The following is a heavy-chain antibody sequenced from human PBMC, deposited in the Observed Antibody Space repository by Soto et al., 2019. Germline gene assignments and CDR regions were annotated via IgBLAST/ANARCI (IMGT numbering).Heavy chain of an antibody. CDR2: ISYEGSNK. Sequence: RGSLRLSCAASGFTSSSYAMHWVRQARGKGLEWVAVISYEGSNKYYADSVKGRFIISRDNSKGTLYLQMNSMRTGETAVYYSESECKHDVLDYCGQRTLVTVSS. CDR1: GFTSSSYA. CDR3: ESECKHDVLDY. D-gene: IGHD1-1*01. J-gene: IGHJ4*02. V-gene: IGHV3-30-3*01.